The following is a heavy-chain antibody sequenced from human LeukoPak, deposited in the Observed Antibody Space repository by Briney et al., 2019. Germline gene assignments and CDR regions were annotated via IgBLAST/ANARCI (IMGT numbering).Heavy chain of an antibody. D-gene: IGHD2-8*01. Sequence: PGGSLRLSCAGSGFTFSSYAMSWVRQAPGKGLEWVSAISDTGATTYDADSVKGRFTIFRDNSRSTLYIQMNSLRAEDTALYYCAKDTSIGRYCTNGVCSPFDYWGQGTLVTVSS. CDR1: GFTFSSYA. V-gene: IGHV3-23*01. J-gene: IGHJ4*02. CDR2: ISDTGATT. CDR3: AKDTSIGRYCTNGVCSPFDY.